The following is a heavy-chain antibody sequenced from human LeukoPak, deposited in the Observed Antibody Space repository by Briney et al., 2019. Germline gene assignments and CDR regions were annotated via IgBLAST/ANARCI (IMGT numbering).Heavy chain of an antibody. Sequence: PSETLSLTCAVYGGSFSGYYWSWIRQPPGKGLEWIGEINHSGSTNYNPSLKSRVTISVDTSKNQFSLKLSSVTAADTAVYYCARGEVDTAMVTGWYYFDYWGQGTLVTVSS. D-gene: IGHD5-18*01. CDR1: GGSFSGYY. V-gene: IGHV4-34*01. CDR3: ARGEVDTAMVTGWYYFDY. CDR2: INHSGST. J-gene: IGHJ4*02.